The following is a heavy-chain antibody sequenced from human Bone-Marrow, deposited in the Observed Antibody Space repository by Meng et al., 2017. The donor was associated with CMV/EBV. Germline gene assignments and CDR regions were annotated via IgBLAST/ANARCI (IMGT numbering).Heavy chain of an antibody. J-gene: IGHJ6*02. CDR1: GFIFSDYY. CDR3: ARGVNPNYYYYGMDV. Sequence: GGSLRLSCAASGFIFSDYYMNWIRQAPGKGLEWVSYISTSGSTIYYADSVKGRFTISRDNAKNSLYLQMNSLRAEDTAVYYCARGVNPNYYYYGMDVWGQGTTVTVSS. CDR2: ISTSGSTI. V-gene: IGHV3-11*01.